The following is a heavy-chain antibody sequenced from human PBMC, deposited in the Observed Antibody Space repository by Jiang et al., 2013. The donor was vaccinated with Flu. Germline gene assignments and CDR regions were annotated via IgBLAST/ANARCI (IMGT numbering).Heavy chain of an antibody. CDR1: GGSSTSYY. V-gene: IGHV4-4*07. D-gene: IGHD3-22*01. J-gene: IGHJ3*01. Sequence: GPGLVKSSETLSLTCTVSGGSSTSYYWTWIRQTAGRGLEWIGRMYSSGTTNYSPSLQGRVTMSVDTSKNQFSLKLRSVTAADTAKYYCAITYYFDSSDYFSNDAFNVWGRGTMVTVSS. CDR3: AITYYFDSSDYFSNDAFNV. CDR2: MYSSGTT.